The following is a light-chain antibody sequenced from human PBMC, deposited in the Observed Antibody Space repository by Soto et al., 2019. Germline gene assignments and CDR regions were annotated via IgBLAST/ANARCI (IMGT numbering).Light chain of an antibody. J-gene: IGLJ1*01. Sequence: QSVLTQPASVSGSPGQSITISCTGASSDVGGYNYVSWYQQHQGKAPKLMIYEVSNRPSGVSNRFSGSKSGNTASLTISGLQAEDEADYYCSSYTSSSTLSYVFGTGTKVTVL. CDR1: SSDVGGYNY. CDR3: SSYTSSSTLSYV. CDR2: EVS. V-gene: IGLV2-14*01.